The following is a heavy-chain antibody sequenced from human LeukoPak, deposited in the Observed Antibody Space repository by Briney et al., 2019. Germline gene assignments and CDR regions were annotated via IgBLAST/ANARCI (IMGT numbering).Heavy chain of an antibody. J-gene: IGHJ4*02. CDR3: AKDIEGSFGRAAAGFDY. CDR1: GFTFDDYA. CDR2: ISWNSGSI. D-gene: IGHD6-13*01. V-gene: IGHV3-9*01. Sequence: PGRSLRLSCAASGFTFDDYAMHWVRQAPGKGLEWVSGISWNSGSIGYADSVKGRFTISRDNAKNSLYLQMNSLRAEDTALYYCAKDIEGSFGRAAAGFDYWGQGTLVTVSS.